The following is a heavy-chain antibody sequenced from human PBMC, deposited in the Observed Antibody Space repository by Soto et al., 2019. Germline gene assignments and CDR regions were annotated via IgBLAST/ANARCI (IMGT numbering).Heavy chain of an antibody. D-gene: IGHD4-17*01. Sequence: GGSLRLSCAASGFTFSSYAMHWVRQAPGKGLEYVSAISSNGGSTYYANSVKGRFTISRDNSKNTLYLQMGSLRAEDMAVYYCARDFAPLSQLDYGDYGIAFDIWGQGTMVTVSS. CDR2: ISSNGGST. J-gene: IGHJ3*02. V-gene: IGHV3-64*01. CDR3: ARDFAPLSQLDYGDYGIAFDI. CDR1: GFTFSSYA.